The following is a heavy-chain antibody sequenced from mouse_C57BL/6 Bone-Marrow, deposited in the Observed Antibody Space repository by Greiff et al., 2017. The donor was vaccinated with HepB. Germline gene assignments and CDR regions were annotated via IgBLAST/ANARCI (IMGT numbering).Heavy chain of an antibody. J-gene: IGHJ3*01. V-gene: IGHV1-77*01. D-gene: IGHD2-4*01. CDR3: ARSLYDYDAPLPFAY. Sequence: QVQLKQSGAELVKPGASVKISCKASGYTFTDYYINWVKQRPGQGLEWIGKIGPGSGSTYYNEKFKGKATLTADNSSSTAYMQLRSLTSEDSAVYFCARSLYDYDAPLPFAYWGQGTLVTVSA. CDR1: GYTFTDYY. CDR2: IGPGSGST.